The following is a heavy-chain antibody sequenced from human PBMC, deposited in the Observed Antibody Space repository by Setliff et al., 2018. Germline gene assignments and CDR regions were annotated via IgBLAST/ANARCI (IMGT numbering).Heavy chain of an antibody. D-gene: IGHD3-10*01. CDR1: GYMFRSYG. V-gene: IGHV1-18*04. CDR3: ARVESMVRGKNILRHFDY. CDR2: ISAYNDNT. J-gene: IGHJ4*02. Sequence: ASVKVSCKASGYMFRSYGINWMRQAPGQGFEWMGWISAYNDNTKSAQNLQGRLTLSTDRSTSTVYMELGSLTTDDTAIYYCARVESMVRGKNILRHFDYWGQGTQVTVS.